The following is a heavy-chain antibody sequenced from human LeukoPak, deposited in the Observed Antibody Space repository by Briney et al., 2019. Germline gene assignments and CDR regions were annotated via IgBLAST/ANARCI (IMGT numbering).Heavy chain of an antibody. V-gene: IGHV3-30-3*01. Sequence: PGGSLRLSCAPSGFTFSYYNMHWVRQAPGKGLDRVALMSPDGNKKYYADSVKGRFTISRDNSKNTVDLQLNSLRAEDTAVYYCARDLIERYTFDYCGQGTLVTVSS. CDR3: ARDLIERYTFDY. J-gene: IGHJ4*02. CDR1: GFTFSYYN. CDR2: MSPDGNKK. D-gene: IGHD2-21*01.